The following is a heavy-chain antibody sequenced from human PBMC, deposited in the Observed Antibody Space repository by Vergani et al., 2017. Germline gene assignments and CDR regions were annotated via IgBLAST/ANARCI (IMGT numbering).Heavy chain of an antibody. CDR1: GFTFDDYA. V-gene: IGHV3-9*01. CDR2: ISWNSGSI. Sequence: EVQLVESGGGLVQPGRSLRLSCAASGFTFDDYAMHWVRQAPGKGLEWVSGISWNSGSIGYADSVKGRFTISRDNANNSLYLQMNSPRAEDTALYCCAKGQKPTRNYCMDVWGEGTTVTVSS. CDR3: AKGQKPTRNYCMDV. J-gene: IGHJ6*04.